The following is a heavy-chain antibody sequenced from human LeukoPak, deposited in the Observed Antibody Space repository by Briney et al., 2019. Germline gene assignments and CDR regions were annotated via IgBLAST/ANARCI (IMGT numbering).Heavy chain of an antibody. CDR1: GFTFSSYA. Sequence: GGSLRLSCAASGFTFSSYAMTWVRQAPGKGLEWVSGISGSGTNTYYADSVKGRFTISRDNSKNALYLQMNSLRAEDTAAYYCAKGTYDSRGHFDYWGQGTLVSVSS. CDR2: ISGSGTNT. CDR3: AKGTYDSRGHFDY. V-gene: IGHV3-23*01. D-gene: IGHD3-22*01. J-gene: IGHJ4*02.